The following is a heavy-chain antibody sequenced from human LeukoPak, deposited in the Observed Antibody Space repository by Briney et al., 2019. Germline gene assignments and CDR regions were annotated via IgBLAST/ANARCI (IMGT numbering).Heavy chain of an antibody. V-gene: IGHV3-23*01. CDR2: ISGSGGST. J-gene: IGHJ6*03. CDR3: AKWLTQYHYYMDA. CDR1: GLTFSNYG. Sequence: GGTLRLSCAASGLTFSNYGMSWVRQVPGKGLEWVSAISGSGGSTYYADSVKGRFTISRDNSKSTLYLQMNSLTAEDTAVYYCAKWLTQYHYYMDAWGKGTTVTVSS. D-gene: IGHD6-19*01.